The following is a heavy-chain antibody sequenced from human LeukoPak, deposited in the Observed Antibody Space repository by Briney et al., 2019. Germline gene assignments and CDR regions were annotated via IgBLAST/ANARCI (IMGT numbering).Heavy chain of an antibody. CDR2: INPNSGDT. CDR3: ARGTAVATVDWFGP. V-gene: IGHV1-2*02. Sequence: ASVKVSCKASGYTFTGYYMHWVRQAPRQGLEWIGWINPNSGDTSYAQRIHGRVTITRHTSIRTAYLETSRLRSDATAMYYCARGTAVATVDWFGPWGQGTLVTVSS. CDR1: GYTFTGYY. J-gene: IGHJ5*02. D-gene: IGHD5-12*01.